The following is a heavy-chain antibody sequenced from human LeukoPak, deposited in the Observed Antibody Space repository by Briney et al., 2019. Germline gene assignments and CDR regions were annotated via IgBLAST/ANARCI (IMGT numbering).Heavy chain of an antibody. CDR2: IYYGGST. V-gene: IGHV4-59*01. CDR1: GVSISSYY. J-gene: IGHJ4*02. D-gene: IGHD6-19*01. CDR3: ARVISGWYYFDY. Sequence: SETLSLTCTVSGVSISSYYWSWIRQPPGKGLEWIGYIYYGGSTNYNPSLKSRVTISVDTSKNQFSLKLSSVTAADTAVYYCARVISGWYYFDYWGQGTLVTVSS.